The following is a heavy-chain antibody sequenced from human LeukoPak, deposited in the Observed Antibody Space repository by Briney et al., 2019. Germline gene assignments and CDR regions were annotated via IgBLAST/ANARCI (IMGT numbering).Heavy chain of an antibody. V-gene: IGHV1-69*04. Sequence: GASVKVSCKASGGTFSSYAISWVRQAPGQGLAWMGRIIPILGIANYAQKFQGRVTITADKSTSTAYMELSSLRSEDTAVYYCARGDASSYYYDSSAFDYWGQGTLVTVSS. D-gene: IGHD3-22*01. J-gene: IGHJ4*02. CDR3: ARGDASSYYYDSSAFDY. CDR2: IIPILGIA. CDR1: GGTFSSYA.